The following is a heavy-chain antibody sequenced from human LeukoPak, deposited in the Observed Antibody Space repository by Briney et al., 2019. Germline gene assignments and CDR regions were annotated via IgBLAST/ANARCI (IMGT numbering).Heavy chain of an antibody. CDR1: GGSFSGYY. V-gene: IGHV4-34*01. D-gene: IGHD5-12*01. Sequence: SETLSLTCAVYGGSFSGYYWSWIRQPPGKGLEWIGEINHSGSTNYNPSLKSRVTISVDTSKNQFSLKLSSVTAADTAVYYCARGPWGIGWLLLYWGQGTLVTVSS. CDR3: ARGPWGIGWLLLY. CDR2: INHSGST. J-gene: IGHJ4*02.